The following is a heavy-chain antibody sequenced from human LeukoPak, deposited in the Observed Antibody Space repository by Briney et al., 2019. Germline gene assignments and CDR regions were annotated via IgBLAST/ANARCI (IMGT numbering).Heavy chain of an antibody. J-gene: IGHJ3*02. Sequence: GGSLRLSCAGSGFTFSSYEMNWVRQAPGKGREWVSYISSSGDTIHYTDSVKGRFTTSRDNSKNSLYLQMNSLRAEDTAVYYCARDRGTATVRSFDIWGQGTVVTVSS. CDR1: GFTFSSYE. CDR3: ARDRGTATVRSFDI. V-gene: IGHV3-48*03. D-gene: IGHD4-17*01. CDR2: ISSSGDTI.